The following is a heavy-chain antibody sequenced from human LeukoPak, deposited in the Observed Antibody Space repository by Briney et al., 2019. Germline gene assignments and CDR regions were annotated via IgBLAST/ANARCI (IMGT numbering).Heavy chain of an antibody. CDR2: IFHSGIT. CDR3: ARRSGTVTTPWYFDL. D-gene: IGHD4-17*01. CDR1: GGSFSGYY. Sequence: SETLSLTCAVYGGSFSGYYWSWIRQPPGKGLEWIGEIFHSGITHYNPSLKSRLTISVDTSKNQFSLNLSSVTAADTASYYCARRSGTVTTPWYFDLWGRGTLVTVSS. V-gene: IGHV4-34*12. J-gene: IGHJ2*01.